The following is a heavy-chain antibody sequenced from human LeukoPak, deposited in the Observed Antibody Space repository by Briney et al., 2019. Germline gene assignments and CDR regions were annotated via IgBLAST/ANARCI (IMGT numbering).Heavy chain of an antibody. V-gene: IGHV3-30*04. CDR1: GFTFSYYH. Sequence: GGSLRLSCAASGFTFSYYHMHWVRQAPGKGLGWVAAMSNDRSNKDYADSVKGRFTISRDNVENPLYLEINNLRSEDTAVYHGARDRRQFGLGSSSSDVASFDFWGQGTLVAVAS. CDR2: MSNDRSNK. D-gene: IGHD6-6*01. J-gene: IGHJ4*02. CDR3: ARDRRQFGLGSSSSDVASFDF.